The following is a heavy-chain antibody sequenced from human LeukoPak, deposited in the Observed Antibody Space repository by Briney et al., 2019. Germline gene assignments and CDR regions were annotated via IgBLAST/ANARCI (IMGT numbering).Heavy chain of an antibody. CDR1: GFTFSSYA. V-gene: IGHV3-30-3*01. Sequence: PGGSLRLSCAASGFTFSSYAMHWVRQAPGKGLEWVAVISYDGNNKYYADSVKGRFTISRDNSKSTLHLQMNSLRDEDTAVYYCARDVHVVVVAATFYWGQGTLVTVSS. CDR2: ISYDGNNK. CDR3: ARDVHVVVVAATFY. J-gene: IGHJ4*02. D-gene: IGHD2-15*01.